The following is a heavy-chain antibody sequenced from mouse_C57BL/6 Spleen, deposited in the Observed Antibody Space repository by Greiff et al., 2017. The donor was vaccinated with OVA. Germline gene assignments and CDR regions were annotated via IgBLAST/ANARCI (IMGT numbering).Heavy chain of an antibody. CDR3: ARGGYDYHFDY. D-gene: IGHD2-4*01. J-gene: IGHJ2*01. CDR2: IYPSDSET. Sequence: VKLQQPGAELVRPGSSVKLSCKASGYTFTSYWMDWVKQRPGQGLEWIGNIYPSDSETHYNQKFKDKATLTVDKSSSTAYMQLSSLTSEDSAVYYCARGGYDYHFDYWGQGTTLTVSS. CDR1: GYTFTSYW. V-gene: IGHV1-61*01.